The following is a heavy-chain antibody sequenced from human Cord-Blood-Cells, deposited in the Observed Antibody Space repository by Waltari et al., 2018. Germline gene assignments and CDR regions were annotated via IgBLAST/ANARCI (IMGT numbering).Heavy chain of an antibody. V-gene: IGHV5-51*01. D-gene: IGHD6-6*01. CDR3: ARHRRGRQLDY. Sequence: EVQLVQSGAAVKKPGESLKISCKGSGYSLTSYWIGWVRQRPGKGLEWMGIIDPGDSYTRYSPSFQGQVTISAYKSISTAYLQWSSLKASDTAMYYCARHRRGRQLDYWGQGTLVTGSS. J-gene: IGHJ4*02. CDR1: GYSLTSYW. CDR2: IDPGDSYT.